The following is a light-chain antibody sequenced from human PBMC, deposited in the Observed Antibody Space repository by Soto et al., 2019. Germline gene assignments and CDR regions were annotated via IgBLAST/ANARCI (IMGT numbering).Light chain of an antibody. V-gene: IGKV1-33*01. CDR1: HYLGNS. J-gene: IGKJ2*01. CDR3: QHYDNLPRYT. CDR2: EAS. Sequence: DIQMTQSPSSLSASVGDRVTITCQASHYLGNSLNWYQQKPGKAPNLLIYEASKLQTGVPSRFSGGGSGTHFTFTISNLQPEDIATYYCQHYDNLPRYTFGLGTKVDIK.